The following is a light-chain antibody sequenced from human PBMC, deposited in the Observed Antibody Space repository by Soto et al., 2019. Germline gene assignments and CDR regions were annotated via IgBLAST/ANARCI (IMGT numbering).Light chain of an antibody. Sequence: DIVMTQSPLSLPVTPGEPASISCRSSQSLLHSNGYNYLDWYLQKPGQSPQLLIYLGSNRACGVHDRFSGSGSGTDFTLKISRVEAEDVGVYYCMQALQTPCTFGQGTKLEIK. CDR1: QSLLHSNGYNY. V-gene: IGKV2-28*01. J-gene: IGKJ2*02. CDR3: MQALQTPCT. CDR2: LGS.